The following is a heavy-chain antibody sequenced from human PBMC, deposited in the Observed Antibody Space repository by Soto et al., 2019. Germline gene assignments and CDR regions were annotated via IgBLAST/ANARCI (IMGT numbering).Heavy chain of an antibody. D-gene: IGHD6-19*01. Sequence: ASVKVSCKVSGYTLTELSMHWVRQAPGKGLEWMGGFDPEDGETIYAQKSQGRVTMTEDTSTDTAYMELGSLRSEDTAVYYCARNPYSSGLFDPWGQGTLVTVSS. CDR3: ARNPYSSGLFDP. CDR1: GYTLTELS. V-gene: IGHV1-24*01. CDR2: FDPEDGET. J-gene: IGHJ5*02.